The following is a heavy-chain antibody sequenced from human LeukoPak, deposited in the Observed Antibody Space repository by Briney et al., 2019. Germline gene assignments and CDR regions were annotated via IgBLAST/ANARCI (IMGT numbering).Heavy chain of an antibody. CDR2: ISAYNGNT. Sequence: GASVKVSCKASGYTFTSYGISWVRQAPGQGLEWMGWISAYNGNTNYAQKLQGRVTMTTDTSTSTAYMELRSLRSDDTAVYYCARDLSYYDFWSGSGDNWFDPWGQGTLVTVSS. CDR1: GYTFTSYG. V-gene: IGHV1-18*01. D-gene: IGHD3-3*01. J-gene: IGHJ5*02. CDR3: ARDLSYYDFWSGSGDNWFDP.